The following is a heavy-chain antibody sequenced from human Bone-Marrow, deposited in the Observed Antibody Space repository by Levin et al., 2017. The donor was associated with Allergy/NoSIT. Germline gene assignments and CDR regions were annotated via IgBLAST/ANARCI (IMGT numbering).Heavy chain of an antibody. CDR3: ARDERFDFRGGYLSSGSYFGLDV. CDR2: ISSHGGST. Sequence: SGGSLRLSCAASGFSFSSYGMHWVRQAPGKGLEYVSGISSHGGSTYYANSVEGRFTISRDNSKNALYLQMGSLRAEDMAVYYCARDERFDFRGGYLSSGSYFGLDVWGQGTTVTVSS. D-gene: IGHD3-3*01. V-gene: IGHV3-64*01. CDR1: GFSFSSYG. J-gene: IGHJ6*02.